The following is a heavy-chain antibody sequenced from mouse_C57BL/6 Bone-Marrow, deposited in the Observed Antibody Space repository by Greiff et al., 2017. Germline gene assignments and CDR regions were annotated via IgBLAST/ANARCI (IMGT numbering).Heavy chain of an antibody. Sequence: EVQLVESGEGLVKPGGSLKLSCAASGFTFSSYAMSWVRQTPEKRLEWVAYLSSGGDYIYYADTVKGRFTISRDNARNTLYPQMSSLKSEDTAMYYCTRLRYWYFDVWGTGTTVTVSS. CDR2: LSSGGDYI. J-gene: IGHJ1*03. D-gene: IGHD2-12*01. V-gene: IGHV5-9-1*02. CDR1: GFTFSSYA. CDR3: TRLRYWYFDV.